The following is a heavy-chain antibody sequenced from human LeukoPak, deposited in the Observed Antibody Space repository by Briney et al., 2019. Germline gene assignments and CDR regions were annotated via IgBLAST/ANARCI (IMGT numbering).Heavy chain of an antibody. V-gene: IGHV3-21*01. CDR3: ARGVVRTRVFDY. J-gene: IGHJ4*02. CDR1: GFTFSSYS. D-gene: IGHD3-22*01. CDR2: ISSSSYI. Sequence: GGSLRLSCAASGFTFSSYSMNWVRQAPGKGLEWVSSISSSSYIYYADSVKGRFTISRDNAKNSLYLQMNSLRAEDTAVYYCARGVVRTRVFDYWGQGTLVTVSS.